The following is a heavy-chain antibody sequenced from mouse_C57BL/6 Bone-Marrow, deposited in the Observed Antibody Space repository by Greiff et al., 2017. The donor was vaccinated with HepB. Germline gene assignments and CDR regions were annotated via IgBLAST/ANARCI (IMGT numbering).Heavy chain of an antibody. D-gene: IGHD2-10*01. Sequence: EVQVVESGGGLVQPGGSLKLSCAASGFTFSDYYMYWVRQTPEKRLEWVAYISNGGGSTYYPDTVKGRFTISRDNAKNTLYLQMSRLKSEDTAMYYCARAFYGNYVYYYAMDYWGQGTSVTVSS. CDR2: ISNGGGST. J-gene: IGHJ4*01. CDR1: GFTFSDYY. V-gene: IGHV5-12*01. CDR3: ARAFYGNYVYYYAMDY.